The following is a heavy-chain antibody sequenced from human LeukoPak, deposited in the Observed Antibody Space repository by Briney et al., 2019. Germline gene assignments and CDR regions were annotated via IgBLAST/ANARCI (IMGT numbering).Heavy chain of an antibody. J-gene: IGHJ3*01. D-gene: IGHD2-2*01. CDR3: ARRSHLGECSSTACTGAFGV. Sequence: KSSETLSLTCIVSGGSIRTYYWSWIRQPPGKGLEWIGYVHDSGSTKYDPSVKSRVTISVDTSKNQFSLNLRSVTAADTAVYYCARRSHLGECSSTACTGAFGVWGQGTMVTVSS. V-gene: IGHV4-59*08. CDR2: VHDSGST. CDR1: GGSIRTYY.